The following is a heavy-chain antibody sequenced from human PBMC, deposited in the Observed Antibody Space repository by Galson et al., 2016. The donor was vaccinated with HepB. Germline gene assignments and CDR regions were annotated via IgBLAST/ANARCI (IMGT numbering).Heavy chain of an antibody. CDR1: GFTFSNYA. J-gene: IGHJ4*02. D-gene: IGHD6-13*01. CDR2: ISGSGGST. CDR3: ASMGGGSGSWYKD. Sequence: SLRLSCAASGFTFSNYAMSWVRQAPGKGLEWVSTISGSGGSTWYADSVKGRLTISRDNSKNTLYLQMNSLRAGDTAVYYCASMGGGSGSWYKDWGQGNLVTVSS. V-gene: IGHV3-23*01.